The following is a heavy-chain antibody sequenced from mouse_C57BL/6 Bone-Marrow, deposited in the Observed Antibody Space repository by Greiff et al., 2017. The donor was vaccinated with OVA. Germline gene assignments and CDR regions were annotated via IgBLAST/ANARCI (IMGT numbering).Heavy chain of an antibody. J-gene: IGHJ1*03. V-gene: IGHV1-82*01. CDR2: IYPGDGDT. CDR3: ARERGLRHWYFDV. Sequence: VQLQQSGPELVKPGASVKISCKASGYAFSSSWMNWVKQRPGTGLEWIGRIYPGDGDTNYNGKFKGKATLTADKSSSTAYMPLSSLTSEDSAVYFCARERGLRHWYFDVWGTGTTVTVSS. D-gene: IGHD2-4*01. CDR1: GYAFSSSW.